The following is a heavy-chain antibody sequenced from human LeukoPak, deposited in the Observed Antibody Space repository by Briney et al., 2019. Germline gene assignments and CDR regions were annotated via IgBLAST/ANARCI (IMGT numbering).Heavy chain of an antibody. CDR3: ARVRVTMVRGVIELGY. J-gene: IGHJ4*02. V-gene: IGHV1-2*02. CDR1: GYTFTGYY. Sequence: ASVKVSCKASGYTFTGYYIHWVRQAPGQGLEWMGWINPNSGGTNYAQKFQGRVTMTRDTSISTAYMELSRLRSDDTAVYYCARVRVTMVRGVIELGYWGQGTLVTVSS. D-gene: IGHD3-10*01. CDR2: INPNSGGT.